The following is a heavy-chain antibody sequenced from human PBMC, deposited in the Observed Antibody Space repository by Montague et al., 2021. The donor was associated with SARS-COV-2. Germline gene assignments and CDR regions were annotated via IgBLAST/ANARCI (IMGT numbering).Heavy chain of an antibody. Sequence: SETLSLTCTVSGGSISSSSYYWGWIRQPPGKGLEWLGSIYHSGSTYYNPSLKSRVTISVDTSKNQFSLKLSSVTAADTAVYYCARFPTSYYYDSKAAPATPDAFDIWGQGTMVTVSS. CDR3: ARFPTSYYYDSKAAPATPDAFDI. D-gene: IGHD3-22*01. J-gene: IGHJ3*02. CDR2: IYHSGST. V-gene: IGHV4-39*01. CDR1: GGSISSSSYY.